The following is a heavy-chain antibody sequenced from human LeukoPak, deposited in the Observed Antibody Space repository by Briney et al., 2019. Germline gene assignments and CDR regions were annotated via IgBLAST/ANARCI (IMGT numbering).Heavy chain of an antibody. CDR2: IYYSGST. V-gene: IGHV4-39*01. CDR3: ARRHCSSTSCSTFDY. D-gene: IGHD2-2*02. J-gene: IGHJ4*02. CDR1: GGSISSSSYY. Sequence: PETLSLTCTVSGGSISSSSYYWGWIRQPPGKGLEWIGSIYYSGSTYYNPSLKSRVTISVDTSKNQFSLKLSSVTAADTAVYYCARRHCSSTSCSTFDYWGQGTLVTVSS.